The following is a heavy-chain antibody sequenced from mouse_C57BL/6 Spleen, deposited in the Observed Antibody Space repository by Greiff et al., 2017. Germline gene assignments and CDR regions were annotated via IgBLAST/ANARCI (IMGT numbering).Heavy chain of an antibody. CDR2: INPSTGGT. Sequence: VQLQQSGPELVKPGASVKISCKASGYSFTGYYMNWVKQSPEKSLEWIGEINPSTGGTTYNQKFKAKATLTVDKSSSTAYMQLKSLTSEDSAVYYCAKGGSGASWYFDVWGTGATVTVSS. D-gene: IGHD1-1*01. J-gene: IGHJ1*03. CDR1: GYSFTGYY. CDR3: AKGGSGASWYFDV. V-gene: IGHV1-42*01.